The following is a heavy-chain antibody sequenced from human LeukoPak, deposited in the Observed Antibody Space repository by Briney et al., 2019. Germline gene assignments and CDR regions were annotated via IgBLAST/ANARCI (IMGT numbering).Heavy chain of an antibody. CDR3: ARDDSGTYYGWFDP. J-gene: IGHJ5*02. CDR1: GFTFSSYW. CDR2: ISYDETNR. V-gene: IGHV3-30*03. Sequence: GGSLRLSCAASGFTFSSYWMSWVRQAPGKGLEWVAVISYDETNRNYAESVKGRFTISRDNSKNTLYLQMNSLRAEDTAVYYCARDDSGTYYGWFDPWGQGTLVTVSS. D-gene: IGHD3-10*01.